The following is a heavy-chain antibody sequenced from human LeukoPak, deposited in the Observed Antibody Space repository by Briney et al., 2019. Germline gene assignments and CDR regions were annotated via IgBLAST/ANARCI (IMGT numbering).Heavy chain of an antibody. Sequence: SETLSLTCTVSGGSISSGSYYWSWIRQPPGKGLEWIGYIYYGGSTYYSPSLKSRVLISVDTSKNQFSLRLTSVTAADTAVYYCARASPSITIFGVVIRLDYWGQGSLVTVSS. CDR1: GGSISSGSYY. V-gene: IGHV4-30-4*08. D-gene: IGHD3-3*01. CDR2: IYYGGST. CDR3: ARASPSITIFGVVIRLDY. J-gene: IGHJ4*02.